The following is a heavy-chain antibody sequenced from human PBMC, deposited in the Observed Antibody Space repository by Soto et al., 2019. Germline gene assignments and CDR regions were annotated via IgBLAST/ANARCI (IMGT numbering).Heavy chain of an antibody. V-gene: IGHV4-59*01. CDR3: AIVSRDGTAIGLMDV. J-gene: IGHJ6*03. D-gene: IGHD1-1*01. Sequence: QVQLQESGTGLVKPSETLSLTCTVSGGSISSYYWCWIRQPPWKGLEYIAYIYYSGRTNYNPSLQSRATIELYTSRSQFSLKLSSVTAADTAVYYCAIVSRDGTAIGLMDVLVKGTTVTVSS. CDR2: IYYSGRT. CDR1: GGSISSYY.